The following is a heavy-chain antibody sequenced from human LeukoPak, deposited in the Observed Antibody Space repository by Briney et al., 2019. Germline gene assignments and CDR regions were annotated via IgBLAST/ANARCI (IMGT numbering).Heavy chain of an antibody. Sequence: PGRSLRLSCAASGFTFSSYAMHWVRQAPGKGLEWVAVISYDGSNKYYADSVKGRFTISRDNSKNTLYLQMNSLRAEDTAVYYCARDPGTYYYDSSGYAPSLYYYYMDVWGKGTTVTVSS. J-gene: IGHJ6*03. D-gene: IGHD3-22*01. CDR2: ISYDGSNK. V-gene: IGHV3-30*04. CDR1: GFTFSSYA. CDR3: ARDPGTYYYDSSGYAPSLYYYYMDV.